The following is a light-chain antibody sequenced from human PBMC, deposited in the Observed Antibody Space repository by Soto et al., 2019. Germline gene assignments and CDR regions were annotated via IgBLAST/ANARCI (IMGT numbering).Light chain of an antibody. CDR1: QSISTS. V-gene: IGKV1-39*01. CDR3: QQSYSNPPWT. J-gene: IGKJ1*01. CDR2: AAS. Sequence: DIQMTQSPSSLSASVGDRVTITCRASQSISTSLNWYQQKPGTAPKLLIYAASSLQSGVPSRFSGSGSGTDFTLTISSLQPEDFATYYCQQSYSNPPWTFGQGTKVEIK.